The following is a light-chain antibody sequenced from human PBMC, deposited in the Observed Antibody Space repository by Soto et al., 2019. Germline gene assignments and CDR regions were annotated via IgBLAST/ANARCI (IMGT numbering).Light chain of an antibody. CDR2: WAS. CDR3: QQYYSTPLT. J-gene: IGKJ4*01. Sequence: DIVMTQSPDSLAVSLGERATINCKSSQSVLYSPNNKNYLAWYQQKPGQPPKLLIYWASTRESGVPDRFSGSGSGADFTLTISSLQAEDVVVYCCQQYYSTPLTFGGGTKVDIK. CDR1: QSVLYSPNNKNY. V-gene: IGKV4-1*01.